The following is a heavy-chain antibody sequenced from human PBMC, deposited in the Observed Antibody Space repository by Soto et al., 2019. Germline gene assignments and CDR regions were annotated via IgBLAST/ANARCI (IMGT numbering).Heavy chain of an antibody. Sequence: QVQLVESGGGVVQPGRSLRLSCAASGFTFSSYGMHWVRQAPGKGLEWVAVIWYDGSNKYYADSVKGRFTISRDNSKNTLYLQMNSLRAEDTAVYYCARTHYDILTGPHWAFDIWGQGTMVTVSS. J-gene: IGHJ3*02. CDR2: IWYDGSNK. D-gene: IGHD3-9*01. CDR3: ARTHYDILTGPHWAFDI. CDR1: GFTFSSYG. V-gene: IGHV3-33*01.